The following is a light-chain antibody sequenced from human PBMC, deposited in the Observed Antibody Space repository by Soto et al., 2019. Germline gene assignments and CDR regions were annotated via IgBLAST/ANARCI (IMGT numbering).Light chain of an antibody. CDR3: QQFHSFPIT. CDR2: DAS. Sequence: DIQMTQSPSTLSASAGDRVTITCRASQSISIWLAWYQQKPGKAPKLLTNDASSLESGVPSRFTGSGSGTEFTLTISNLQPDDFATYYCQQFHSFPITFGQGTRLEIK. CDR1: QSISIW. J-gene: IGKJ5*01. V-gene: IGKV1-5*01.